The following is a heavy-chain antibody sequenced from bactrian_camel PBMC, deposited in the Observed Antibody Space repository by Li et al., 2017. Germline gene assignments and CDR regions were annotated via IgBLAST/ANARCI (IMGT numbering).Heavy chain of an antibody. V-gene: IGHV3S1*01. CDR3: ATYGARGSNDFAV. Sequence: HVQLVESGGGSVQAGGSLRLSCAASGYTYNRNCMAWFRQAPGKEREGVARIYTGSGNTYYADSVKGRFTISPDNAKNTVYLQMNGLKSEDTALYFCATYGARGSNDFAVWGQGTQVTVS. D-gene: IGHD6*01. J-gene: IGHJ4*01. CDR1: GYTYNRNC. CDR2: IYTGSGNT.